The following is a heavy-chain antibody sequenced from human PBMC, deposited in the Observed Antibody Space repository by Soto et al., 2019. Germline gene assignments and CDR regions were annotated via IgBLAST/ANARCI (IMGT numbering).Heavy chain of an antibody. CDR1: GGSISSGGYS. CDR3: ARGLVVAAQR. CDR2: IYHSGST. D-gene: IGHD2-15*01. Sequence: QLQLQESGSGLVKPSQTLSLTCAVSGGSISSGGYSWSWIRQPPGKGLEWIGYIYHSGSTYYNPSPKSRSTISLDSSNNQFSLKLSSVTASDTAVYYCARGLVVAAQRWGEGPLVTVS. J-gene: IGHJ1*01. V-gene: IGHV4-30-2*01.